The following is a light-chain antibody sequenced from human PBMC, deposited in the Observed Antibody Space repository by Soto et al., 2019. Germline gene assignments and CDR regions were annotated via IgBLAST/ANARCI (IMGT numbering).Light chain of an antibody. Sequence: QSTLTQPASVSGSPGQSITISCTGTSSDGGGYNYVSWYQQHPGKAPKLMIYDVRNRPSGVSNRFSGSKSGNTASLTISGLQAEDEADYYCRSYTSSSTLVCGGGTKLTVL. V-gene: IGLV2-14*01. CDR3: RSYTSSSTLV. CDR2: DVR. J-gene: IGLJ3*02. CDR1: SSDGGGYNY.